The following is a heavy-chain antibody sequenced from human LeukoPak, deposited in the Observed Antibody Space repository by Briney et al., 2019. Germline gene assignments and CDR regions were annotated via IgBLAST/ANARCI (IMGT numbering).Heavy chain of an antibody. D-gene: IGHD3-22*01. J-gene: IGHJ4*02. Sequence: GGSLRLSCAASGFPFDDYGMTWVRQAPGKGLEWVSGINWNGGSTGYADSVKGRFTISRDNSKNTLYLQMNSLRVEDTAVYYCAKDSRGYQDYFDYWGQGTLVTVSS. CDR2: INWNGGST. V-gene: IGHV3-20*04. CDR1: GFPFDDYG. CDR3: AKDSRGYQDYFDY.